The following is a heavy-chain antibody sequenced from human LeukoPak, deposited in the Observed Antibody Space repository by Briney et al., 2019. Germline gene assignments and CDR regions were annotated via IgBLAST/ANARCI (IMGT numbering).Heavy chain of an antibody. D-gene: IGHD6-19*01. Sequence: ASVKVSCKASGYTFTSYDIHWVRQATGQGLEWMGWMNPNSGNTGYAQKFQGRVTMTRNTSISTAYMELSSLRSEDTAVYYCARVSSRAVAGFGAKDYWGQRTLVTVSS. V-gene: IGHV1-8*01. J-gene: IGHJ4*02. CDR1: GYTFTSYD. CDR3: ARVSSRAVAGFGAKDY. CDR2: MNPNSGNT.